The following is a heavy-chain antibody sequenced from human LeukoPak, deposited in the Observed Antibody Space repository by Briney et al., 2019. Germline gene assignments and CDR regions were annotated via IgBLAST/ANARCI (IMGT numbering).Heavy chain of an antibody. D-gene: IGHD1-26*01. J-gene: IGHJ5*02. Sequence: SETLSLTCTVSGASISSYYWSWIRQPAGKGLEWIGRIYSSRSIYNPSLKSRVTMSLDASKNQLSLELNSVTPADTAVYYCARGGNYWPQWWFDPWGRGTLVSVSS. CDR1: GASISSYY. CDR2: IYSSRS. V-gene: IGHV4-4*07. CDR3: ARGGNYWPQWWFDP.